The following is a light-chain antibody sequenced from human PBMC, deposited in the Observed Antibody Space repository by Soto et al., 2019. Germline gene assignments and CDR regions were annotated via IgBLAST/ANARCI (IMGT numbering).Light chain of an antibody. CDR3: QQSYSTPWT. CDR1: QSISCY. J-gene: IGKJ2*01. Sequence: DIQMTQSPSSLSASVGDIVTITCRASQSISCYLNWYQQKPGKAPKLLIYTASSLQSEVPSRFSGSGSGTDLTLNISSLQPEDCPTYYCQQSYSTPWTFGQGIKMEIK. CDR2: TAS. V-gene: IGKV1-39*01.